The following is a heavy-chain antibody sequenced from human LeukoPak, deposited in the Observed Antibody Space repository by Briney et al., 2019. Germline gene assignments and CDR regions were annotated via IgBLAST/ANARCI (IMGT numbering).Heavy chain of an antibody. D-gene: IGHD2-21*02. CDR3: ARVLRDIVVVTPTRFDY. CDR2: MDYTGST. CDR1: GASLSSGSYY. Sequence: ASETLSLTCTVSGASLSSGSYYWGWIRQPPGKGLECIGNMDYTGSTYYNPSLKSRVTISVDTSNNQFSLKLRSVTAADTAVYYCARVLRDIVVVTPTRFDYWGQGTLVTVSS. V-gene: IGHV4-39*07. J-gene: IGHJ4*02.